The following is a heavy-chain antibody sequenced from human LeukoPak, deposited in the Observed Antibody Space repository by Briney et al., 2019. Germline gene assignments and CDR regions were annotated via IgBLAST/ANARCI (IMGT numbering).Heavy chain of an antibody. CDR1: GYTFTSYD. CDR2: MNPNSGNT. J-gene: IGHJ5*02. CDR3: ARAEDDYGNEAGFDP. Sequence: ASVKVSCKASGYTFTSYDINWVRQATGQGLEWMGWMNPNSGNTGYAQKFQGRVTITRNTSISTAYMELSSLGSEDTAVYYCARAEDDYGNEAGFDPWGQGTLVTVSS. V-gene: IGHV1-8*03. D-gene: IGHD4-17*01.